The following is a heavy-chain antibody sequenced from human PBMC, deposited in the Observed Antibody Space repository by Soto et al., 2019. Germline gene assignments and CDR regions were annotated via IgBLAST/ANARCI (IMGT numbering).Heavy chain of an antibody. D-gene: IGHD6-25*01. CDR2: ISAYTGDT. CDR1: GYTFTSYG. V-gene: IGHV1-18*01. CDR3: GTDTSGSNLYGMEV. J-gene: IGHJ6*02. Sequence: GASVKVSCTASGYTFTSYGISWVRQAPGRGLEWMGWISAYTGDTNYAQELQGGVTMTTDTYTSTAYMELRSLRSDDTAVYYCGTDTSGSNLYGMEVWGQGTTVTVSS.